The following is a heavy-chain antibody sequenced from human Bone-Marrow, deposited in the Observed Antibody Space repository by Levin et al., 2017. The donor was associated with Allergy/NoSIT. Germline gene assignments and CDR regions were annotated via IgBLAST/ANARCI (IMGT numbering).Heavy chain of an antibody. J-gene: IGHJ3*02. Sequence: PSETLSLTCTVSGGSINSGDYYWSWIRQPPGKGLEWIGYTFYGSTFYNPSLKSRIDMSIDTSKNHFSLKVRSVTAADTAVYFCARVLCAPVEDAFGIWGQETLVTVSS. CDR3: ARVLCAPVEDAFGI. V-gene: IGHV4-30-4*01. CDR1: GGSINSGDYY. CDR2: TFYGST. D-gene: IGHD3-3*01.